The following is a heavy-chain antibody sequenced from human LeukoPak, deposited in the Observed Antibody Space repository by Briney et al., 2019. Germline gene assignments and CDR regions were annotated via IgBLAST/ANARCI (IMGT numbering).Heavy chain of an antibody. Sequence: GGSLRLSCAASGFTFSSYEMNWVRQAPGKGLEWVSYISSSGSTIYYADSVKGRFTISRDNSKNTLYLQMNSLRAEDTAVYYCARGVVVPGFDYWGQGTLVTVSS. D-gene: IGHD2-15*01. CDR2: ISSSGSTI. J-gene: IGHJ4*02. CDR1: GFTFSSYE. V-gene: IGHV3-48*03. CDR3: ARGVVVPGFDY.